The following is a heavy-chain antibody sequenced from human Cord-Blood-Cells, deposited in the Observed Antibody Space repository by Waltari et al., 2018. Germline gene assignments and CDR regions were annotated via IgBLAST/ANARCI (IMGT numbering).Heavy chain of an antibody. CDR1: GFTFSSYG. Sequence: QVQLVESGGGVVQPGRSLRLSCAAAGFTFSSYGLHWGRQAPGKGLEWVAVISYDGSNKYYADSVKGRFTISRDNSKNTLYLQMNSLRAEDTAVYYCAKDGGGATLGYWGQGTLVTVSS. CDR3: AKDGGGATLGY. V-gene: IGHV3-30*18. J-gene: IGHJ4*02. CDR2: ISYDGSNK. D-gene: IGHD1-26*01.